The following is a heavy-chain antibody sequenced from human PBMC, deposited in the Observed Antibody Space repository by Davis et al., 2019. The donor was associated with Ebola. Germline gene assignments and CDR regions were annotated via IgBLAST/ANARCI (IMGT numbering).Heavy chain of an antibody. V-gene: IGHV5-51*01. Sequence: GESLKISCKGSGYSFTTYWIGWVRQTPGKGLEWMGSIYPGDSATRYSPSFHGQVTTSVDKSISTAYLQWSSLKASDTAMYYCARRVTKSLDPWGQGTLVTVSS. D-gene: IGHD2-21*02. J-gene: IGHJ5*02. CDR3: ARRVTKSLDP. CDR1: GYSFTTYW. CDR2: IYPGDSAT.